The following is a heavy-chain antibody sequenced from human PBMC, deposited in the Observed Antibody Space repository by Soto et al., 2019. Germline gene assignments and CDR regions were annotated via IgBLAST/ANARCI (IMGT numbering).Heavy chain of an antibody. V-gene: IGHV1-69*13. D-gene: IGHD5-18*01. CDR2: IIPIFGTA. J-gene: IGHJ4*02. CDR1: GGTFSSYA. CDR3: ARDLGYSYGYYYFDY. Sequence: GASVKVSCKASGGTFSSYAISWVRQAPGQGLEWMGGIIPIFGTANYAQKFQGRVTITADESTSTAYMELSSLRSEDTAVYYCARDLGYSYGYYYFDYWGQGTLVTVSS.